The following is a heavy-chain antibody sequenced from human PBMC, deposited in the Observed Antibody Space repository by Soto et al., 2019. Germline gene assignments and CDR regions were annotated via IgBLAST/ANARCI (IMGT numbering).Heavy chain of an antibody. Sequence: GGSLRLSCAASGFTFSSYAMSWVRQAPGKGLEWVSAISGSSGSTYYADSVKGRFTISRDNSKNTLYLQMNSLRAEDTAVYYCARSLSPGGSYYYYYYYMDVWGKGTTVTVSS. J-gene: IGHJ6*03. D-gene: IGHD3-16*01. CDR3: ARSLSPGGSYYYYYYYMDV. V-gene: IGHV3-23*01. CDR2: ISGSSGST. CDR1: GFTFSSYA.